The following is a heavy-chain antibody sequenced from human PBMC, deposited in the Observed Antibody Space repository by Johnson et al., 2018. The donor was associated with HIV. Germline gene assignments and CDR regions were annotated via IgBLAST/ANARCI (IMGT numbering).Heavy chain of an antibody. Sequence: EVQLVESGGGVVRPGGSLRLSCAASGFIFDDYGMSWVRQVPGKGLVWVSGINWNGASTGYADSVKGRFTISRDNAEDSLYLQMDSLRREDTALYYCAKGDYADSSGYWLGYDFFHIWGQGTMVTVSS. CDR2: INWNGAST. J-gene: IGHJ3*02. CDR3: AKGDYADSSGYWLGYDFFHI. D-gene: IGHD3-22*01. CDR1: GFIFDDYG. V-gene: IGHV3-20*04.